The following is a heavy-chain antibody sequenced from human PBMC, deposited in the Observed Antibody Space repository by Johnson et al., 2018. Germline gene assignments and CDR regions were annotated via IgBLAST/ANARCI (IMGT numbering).Heavy chain of an antibody. J-gene: IGHJ6*03. V-gene: IGHV3-30*18. D-gene: IGHD3-10*01. CDR3: AKDLLGSAYYYYMDV. CDR2: ISYDGSNK. Sequence: QVQLQESGGGVVQPGRSRRLSCAASGFTFSSYGMHWVRQAPGKGLEWVAVISYDGSNKYYADSVKGRVTISRDNSKNTLYLEMNSLRAEDTAVYYCAKDLLGSAYYYYMDVWGKGTTVTVSS. CDR1: GFTFSSYG.